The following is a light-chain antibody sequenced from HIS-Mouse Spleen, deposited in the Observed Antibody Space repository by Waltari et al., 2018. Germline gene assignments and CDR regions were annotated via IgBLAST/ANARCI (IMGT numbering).Light chain of an antibody. V-gene: IGLV2-14*03. CDR3: SSYTSSSTEV. CDR2: DVS. J-gene: IGLJ2*01. Sequence: QSALTQPASVSGSPGQSITISCTGTSSDVGGYNYVSWYQQHPGKAPKLMIYDVSNRTSGVSNRFSGSKSCNTASLTISGLQAEDEADYYCSSYTSSSTEVFGGGTKLTVL. CDR1: SSDVGGYNY.